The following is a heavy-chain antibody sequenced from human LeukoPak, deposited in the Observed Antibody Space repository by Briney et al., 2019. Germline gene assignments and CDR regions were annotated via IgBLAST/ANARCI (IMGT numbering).Heavy chain of an antibody. V-gene: IGHV3-7*03. CDR1: GFTFSRYW. CDR2: IKQDGSEK. Sequence: GGSLRLSCEASGFTFSRYWMSWVRQAPGKGLEWVANIKQDGSEKYYVDSVKGRFTISRDNAKNTLYLQMNSLRAEDTAVYYCAKGYFVVVPAAMRAFDIWGQGTMVTVSS. D-gene: IGHD2-2*01. CDR3: AKGYFVVVPAAMRAFDI. J-gene: IGHJ3*02.